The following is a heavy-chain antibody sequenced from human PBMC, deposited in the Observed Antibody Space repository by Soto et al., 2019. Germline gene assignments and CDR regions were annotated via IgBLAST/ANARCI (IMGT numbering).Heavy chain of an antibody. D-gene: IGHD2-15*01. J-gene: IGHJ4*02. V-gene: IGHV3-48*02. Sequence: EVQLVESGGGLVQPGGSVRLSCAASGFTFSTYSMNWVRQAPGKGLEWVSFISSSGGTIYYADSVKGRFTISRDNAMNSLYLQMNSLSDEDTAVYYCARLSVRYCSGGSCSQLDYWGQGTLVTVSS. CDR3: ARLSVRYCSGGSCSQLDY. CDR2: ISSSGGTI. CDR1: GFTFSTYS.